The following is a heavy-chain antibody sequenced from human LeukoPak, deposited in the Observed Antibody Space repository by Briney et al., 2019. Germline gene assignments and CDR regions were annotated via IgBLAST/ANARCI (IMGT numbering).Heavy chain of an antibody. CDR1: GFTFSSYG. CDR2: IRYDGSNK. D-gene: IGHD2-2*01. Sequence: GGSLRLSCAASGFTFSSYGTHWVRQAPGKGLEWVAFIRYDGSNKYYADSVKGRFTISRDNSKNTLYLQMNSLRAEDTAVYYCANASPGYCSSTSCRRPIDYWGQGTLVTVSS. V-gene: IGHV3-30*02. J-gene: IGHJ4*02. CDR3: ANASPGYCSSTSCRRPIDY.